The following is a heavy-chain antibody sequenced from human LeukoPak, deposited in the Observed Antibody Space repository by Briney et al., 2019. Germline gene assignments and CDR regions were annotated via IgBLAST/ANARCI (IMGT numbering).Heavy chain of an antibody. CDR2: ISSSSSYI. V-gene: IGHV3-21*01. D-gene: IGHD3-10*01. J-gene: IGHJ4*02. CDR1: GFTFSSYW. CDR3: ARASFPAELDY. Sequence: GGSLRLSCAASGFTFSSYWMNWVRQAPGKGLEWVSSISSSSSYIYYADSVKGRFTISRDNAKNSLYLQMNSLRAEDTAVYYCARASFPAELDYWGQGTLVTVSS.